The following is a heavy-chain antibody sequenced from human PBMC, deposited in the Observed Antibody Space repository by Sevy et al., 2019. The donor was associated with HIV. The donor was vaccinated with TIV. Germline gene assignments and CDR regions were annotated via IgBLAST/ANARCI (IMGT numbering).Heavy chain of an antibody. D-gene: IGHD6-13*01. Sequence: ASVKVSCKASGYVFTASHMHWVRQAPGQGPEWMGWINPDSGDTKYSPKFQGRVTMTRDTSITTAYLEVTSLRSGDMATFYCARASSPGEFYYGMDVWGQGTTVTVSS. CDR2: INPDSGDT. V-gene: IGHV1-2*02. CDR3: ARASSPGEFYYGMDV. J-gene: IGHJ6*02. CDR1: GYVFTASH.